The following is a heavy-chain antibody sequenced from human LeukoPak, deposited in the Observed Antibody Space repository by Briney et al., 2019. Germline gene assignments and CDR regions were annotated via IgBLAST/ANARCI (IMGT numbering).Heavy chain of an antibody. CDR3: AISPPGTGDDPIFDY. D-gene: IGHD7-27*01. CDR1: GGTFSSYA. CDR2: INPNNDGT. J-gene: IGHJ4*02. Sequence: GASGKVSCKASGGTFSSYAISWVRQAPGQGLEWMGWINPNNDGTNYAQNFQGRVTMTRETSISTAYSERSRLRSADTAVYYCAISPPGTGDDPIFDYWGQGTQVTVSS. V-gene: IGHV1-2*02.